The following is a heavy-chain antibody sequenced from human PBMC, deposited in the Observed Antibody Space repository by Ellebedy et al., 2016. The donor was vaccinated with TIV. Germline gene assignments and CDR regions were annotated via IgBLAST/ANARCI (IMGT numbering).Heavy chain of an antibody. J-gene: IGHJ4*02. V-gene: IGHV4-34*01. D-gene: IGHD3-10*01. CDR1: LPSLSGYS. CDR2: VNHRGIA. Sequence: SETLSLTXEIDLPSLSGYSWAWIRQPPGKGLEWIGDVNHRGIARYISSLESRVTISLDTSKKQLSLIITSMTVADTAFYFCASGSMVRGLADWGQGTLVTVSS. CDR3: ASGSMVRGLAD.